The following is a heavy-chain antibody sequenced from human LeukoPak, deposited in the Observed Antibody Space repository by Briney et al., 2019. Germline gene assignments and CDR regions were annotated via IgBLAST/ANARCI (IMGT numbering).Heavy chain of an antibody. Sequence: GSLRLSCAASGFTFNNYAMNWVRQAPGKGLEWVSSISGGGETTYYADSAKGRFTISRDNSQNTLYLQVNSLRAEDTAVYYCARDYADYVGYFFFDYWGQGTLVTVSS. D-gene: IGHD4-17*01. V-gene: IGHV3-23*01. CDR3: ARDYADYVGYFFFDY. CDR2: ISGGGETT. CDR1: GFTFNNYA. J-gene: IGHJ4*02.